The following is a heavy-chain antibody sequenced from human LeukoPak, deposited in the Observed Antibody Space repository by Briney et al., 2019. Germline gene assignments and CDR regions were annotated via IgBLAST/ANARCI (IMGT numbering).Heavy chain of an antibody. J-gene: IGHJ4*02. CDR3: VRDISQLRSDY. CDR2: ISHSGTT. CDR1: GYSISSDYF. V-gene: IGHV4-38-2*02. D-gene: IGHD2-2*01. Sequence: SETLSLTCVVSGYSISSDYFWGWIRQPPGKGLEWIGTISHSGTTFYKPSFKSRITISLDTSKNQFSLKVNSVTAADTAVYHCVRDISQLRSDYWGQGTLVTVSS.